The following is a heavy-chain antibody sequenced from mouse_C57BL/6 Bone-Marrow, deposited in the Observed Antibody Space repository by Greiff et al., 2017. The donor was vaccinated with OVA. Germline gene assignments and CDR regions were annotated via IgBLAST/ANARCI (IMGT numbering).Heavy chain of an antibody. CDR1: GINIKDDY. J-gene: IGHJ2*01. D-gene: IGHD2-3*01. CDR2: IDPENGDT. V-gene: IGHV14-4*01. Sequence: DVKVEESGAELVRPGASVKLSCTASGINIKDDYMHWVKQRPEQGLEWIGWIDPENGDTEYASKFQGKATITVDTSSNTAYLQLSSLTSEDTAVYYCDGYYYWGQGTTLTVSS. CDR3: DGYYY.